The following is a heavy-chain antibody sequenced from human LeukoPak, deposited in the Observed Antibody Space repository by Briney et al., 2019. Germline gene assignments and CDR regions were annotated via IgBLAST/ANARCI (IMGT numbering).Heavy chain of an antibody. J-gene: IGHJ4*02. CDR2: ISAGGDSP. V-gene: IGHV3-23*01. Sequence: PGGSLRLSCAVSGFIFSNNAMSWVRQAPGKGLEWISTISAGGDSPYYADSVKGRFTVSRDNSKNTLYLQMNNLRAEGTAIYYCAKQAVVVAAPLDHWGQGTLVTVSS. CDR3: AKQAVVVAAPLDH. D-gene: IGHD3-22*01. CDR1: GFIFSNNA.